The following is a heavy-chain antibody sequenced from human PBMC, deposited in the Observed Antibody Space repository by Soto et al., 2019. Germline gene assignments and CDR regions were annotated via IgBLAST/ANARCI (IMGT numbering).Heavy chain of an antibody. D-gene: IGHD5-12*01. CDR3: ARGVNILARNLTEDAFDI. CDR2: IIPILGIA. Sequence: QVQLVQSGAEVKKPGSSVKVSCKASGGTFSSYTISWVRQAPGQGLEWMGRIIPILGIANYAQKFQGRVTITADKSTSTAYMELSRLRSEDTAVYYCARGVNILARNLTEDAFDIWGHESMVTVSS. V-gene: IGHV1-69*02. J-gene: IGHJ3*02. CDR1: GGTFSSYT.